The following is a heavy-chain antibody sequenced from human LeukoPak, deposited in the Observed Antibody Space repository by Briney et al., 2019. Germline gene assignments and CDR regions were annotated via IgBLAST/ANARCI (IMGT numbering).Heavy chain of an antibody. Sequence: GGSLRLSCAASGFTFSSYSMNWVRQAPGKGLEWVSSISSSSSYIYYADSVKGRFTISRDNSKNTLYLQMNSLRAEDTAVYYCAKDPDYDFWSGYLNWFDPWGQGTLVTVSS. V-gene: IGHV3-21*04. CDR1: GFTFSSYS. CDR2: ISSSSSYI. D-gene: IGHD3-3*01. J-gene: IGHJ5*02. CDR3: AKDPDYDFWSGYLNWFDP.